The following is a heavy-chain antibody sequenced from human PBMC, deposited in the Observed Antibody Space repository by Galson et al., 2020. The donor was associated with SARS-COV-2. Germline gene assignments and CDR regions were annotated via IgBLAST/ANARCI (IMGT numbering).Heavy chain of an antibody. V-gene: IGHV2-26*01. J-gene: IGHJ6*02. CDR3: ARTLAAAGPQGPSGMDV. D-gene: IGHD6-13*01. CDR1: GFSLSNARMG. Sequence: ESGPTLVKPTETLTLTCTVSGFSLSNARMGVSWIRQPPGKALEWLAHIFSNDEKSYSTSLKSRLTISKDTSKSQVVLTMTNMDPVDTATYYGARTLAAAGPQGPSGMDVWGQGTTVTVSS. CDR2: IFSNDEK.